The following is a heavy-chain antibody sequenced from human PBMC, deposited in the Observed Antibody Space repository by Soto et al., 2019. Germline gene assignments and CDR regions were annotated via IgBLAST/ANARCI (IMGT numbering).Heavy chain of an antibody. D-gene: IGHD1-1*01. CDR3: ATWHEREHAYDV. CDR1: GLTISGEKY. Sequence: DVQLVESGGGLIQPGESLRLSCAAFGLTISGEKYVAWVRQAPGKGLEWVSALYDVDGSFYADSVKGRFTTSSDSSKTTVYLQMNDLRPDDTGVYYCATWHEREHAYDVWGQGTTVTVSS. CDR2: LYDVDGS. V-gene: IGHV3-53*01. J-gene: IGHJ3*01.